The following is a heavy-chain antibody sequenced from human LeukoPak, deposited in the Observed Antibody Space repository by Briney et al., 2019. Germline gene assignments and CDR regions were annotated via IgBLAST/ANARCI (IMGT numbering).Heavy chain of an antibody. D-gene: IGHD3-22*01. CDR1: GFTVSSNY. Sequence: GGSLRLSCAVSGFTVSSNYMSWVRQAPGKGLEWVSVIYSGGGTYYADSVKGRFTISRDNAKNSLYLQMNSLRAEDTAVYYCARANYYDTSGFDYWGQGTLVTVSS. V-gene: IGHV3-66*01. J-gene: IGHJ4*02. CDR3: ARANYYDTSGFDY. CDR2: IYSGGGT.